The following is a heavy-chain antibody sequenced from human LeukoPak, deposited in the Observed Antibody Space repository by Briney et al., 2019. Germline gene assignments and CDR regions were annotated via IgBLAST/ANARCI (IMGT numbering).Heavy chain of an antibody. CDR1: GFTFSSYA. D-gene: IGHD1-26*01. CDR2: ISYDGSNK. V-gene: IGHV3-30-3*01. CDR3: ASRSGSYYISGY. Sequence: GGSLRLSCAASGFTFSSYAMHWVRQAPGKGLEWVAVISYDGSNKYYADSVKGRFTISRDNSKNTLYLQMNSLRAEDTAVYYCASRSGSYYISGYWGQGTLVTVSS. J-gene: IGHJ4*02.